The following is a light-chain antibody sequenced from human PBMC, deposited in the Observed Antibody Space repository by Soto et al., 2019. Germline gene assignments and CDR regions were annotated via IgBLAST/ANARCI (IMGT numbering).Light chain of an antibody. V-gene: IGKV3-11*01. J-gene: IGKJ1*01. CDR1: QSVSIY. CDR2: DAS. CDR3: QQYRMSPNT. Sequence: EIVLAQSPSTLSLSPGERAALSFGASQSVSIYLAWYQQKPGQAPRLLIYDASNRATGIPARFSGSGSGTDFTLTISSLEPEDFAVHYCQQYRMSPNTFGQGTKVDIK.